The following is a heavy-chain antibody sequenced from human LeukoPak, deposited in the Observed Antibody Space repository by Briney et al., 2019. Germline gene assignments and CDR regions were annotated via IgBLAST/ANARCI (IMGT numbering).Heavy chain of an antibody. CDR1: GYTFTSYD. Sequence: ASVKVSCEASGYTFTSYDINWVRQATGQGLEWMGWMNPNSGNTGYAQEFQGRVTMTRNTSISTAYMELSSLRSEDTAVYYCARGGYYDSSGYPDYWGQGTLVTVSS. V-gene: IGHV1-8*01. D-gene: IGHD3-22*01. CDR2: MNPNSGNT. CDR3: ARGGYYDSSGYPDY. J-gene: IGHJ4*02.